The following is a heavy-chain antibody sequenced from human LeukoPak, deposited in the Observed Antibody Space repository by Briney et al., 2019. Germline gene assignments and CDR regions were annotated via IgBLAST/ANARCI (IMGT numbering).Heavy chain of an antibody. CDR1: GGSFSGYY. J-gene: IGHJ4*02. CDR3: ARMHGGQYRSGSYKY. CDR2: INHSGST. D-gene: IGHD3-10*01. V-gene: IGHV4-34*01. Sequence: SETLSLTCAVYGGSFSGYYWSWIRQPPGKGLEWIGEINHSGSTNYNPSLKSRVTISVDTSKNQFSLKLSSVTAADTAVYYCARMHGGQYRSGSYKYWGQGTLVTVSS.